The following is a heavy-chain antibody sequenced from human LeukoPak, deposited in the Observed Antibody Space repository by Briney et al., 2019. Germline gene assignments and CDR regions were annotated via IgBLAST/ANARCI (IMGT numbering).Heavy chain of an antibody. CDR2: IIPIFGTA. CDR1: GGTFSSYA. CDR3: ARVDDILTGYPR. V-gene: IGHV1-69*13. D-gene: IGHD3-9*01. Sequence: GASVKVSCKASGGTFSSYAISWVRQAPGQGLEWMGGIIPIFGTANYAQKFQGRVTITADESTSTAYMDLSSLRSEDTAVYYCARVDDILTGYPRWGQGTLVTVSS. J-gene: IGHJ4*02.